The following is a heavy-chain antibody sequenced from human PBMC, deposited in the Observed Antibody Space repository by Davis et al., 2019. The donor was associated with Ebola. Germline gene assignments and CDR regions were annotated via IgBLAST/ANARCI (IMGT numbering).Heavy chain of an antibody. CDR1: GSTFSSYS. D-gene: IGHD6-13*01. Sequence: GESLKISCAASGSTFSSYSMNWVRQAPGKGLEWVSYISSSSSYIYYADPVKGRFTISRDNAKNSLYLQMNSLRAEDTAVYYCARALAAAGWFDPWGQGTLVTVSS. CDR3: ARALAAAGWFDP. CDR2: ISSSSSYI. V-gene: IGHV3-21*05. J-gene: IGHJ5*02.